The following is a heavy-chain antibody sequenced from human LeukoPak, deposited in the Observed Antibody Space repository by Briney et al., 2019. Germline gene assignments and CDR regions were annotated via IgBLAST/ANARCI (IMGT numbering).Heavy chain of an antibody. CDR3: ASSRDYYDSTFQH. CDR1: GFTFSSYA. V-gene: IGHV3-30*04. Sequence: GGSLRLSCAASGFTFSSYAMHWVRQAPGKGLEWVAVISYDGSNKYYADSVKGRFTISRDNSKNTLYLQMNSLRAEDTAVYYCASSRDYYDSTFQHWGQGTLVTVSS. D-gene: IGHD3-22*01. CDR2: ISYDGSNK. J-gene: IGHJ1*01.